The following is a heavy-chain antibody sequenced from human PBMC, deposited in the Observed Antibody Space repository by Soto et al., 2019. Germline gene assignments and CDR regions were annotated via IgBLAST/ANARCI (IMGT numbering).Heavy chain of an antibody. CDR1: GYTFTSYY. V-gene: IGHV1-46*01. CDR2: INPDGGGT. Sequence: QVQLVQSGAEVKKPGASVKVSCKASGYTFTSYYMHWVRLAPGQGLEWMGIINPDGGGTSYAQQFQGRVIMTRDTSTSTVYVEMSSLRSEATAVYYCAGGGNYFRMDVWGQGTTVTVSS. J-gene: IGHJ6*02. CDR3: AGGGNYFRMDV. D-gene: IGHD6-25*01.